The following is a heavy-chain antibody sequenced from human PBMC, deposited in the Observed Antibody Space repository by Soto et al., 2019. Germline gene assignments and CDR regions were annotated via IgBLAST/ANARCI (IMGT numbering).Heavy chain of an antibody. CDR2: TRDKANSYTT. J-gene: IGHJ5*02. CDR3: ARCGSDSP. CDR1: GFILSDHY. Sequence: EVQLVESGGGLVQPGGSLRLSCAASGFILSDHYMDWVRQAPGKGLEWVGRTRDKANSYTTLYAASVKGRFTISRDDSKNSQYLQMNSLKTEDSAVYYYARCGSDSPWGQGTLVTVSS. D-gene: IGHD5-12*01. V-gene: IGHV3-72*01.